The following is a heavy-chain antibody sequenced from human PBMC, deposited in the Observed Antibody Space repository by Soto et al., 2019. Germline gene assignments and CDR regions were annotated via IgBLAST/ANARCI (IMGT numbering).Heavy chain of an antibody. J-gene: IGHJ4*02. CDR2: ISSSSSYI. CDR1: GFTFSSYS. V-gene: IGHV3-21*01. CDR3: ARDHPSYY. Sequence: GGALSLACAASGFTFSSYSMNWVRQAPGKGLEWVSSISSSSSYIYYADSVKGRFTISRDNAKNSLYLQMNSLRAEDTAVYYCARDHPSYYWGQGTLVTVSS.